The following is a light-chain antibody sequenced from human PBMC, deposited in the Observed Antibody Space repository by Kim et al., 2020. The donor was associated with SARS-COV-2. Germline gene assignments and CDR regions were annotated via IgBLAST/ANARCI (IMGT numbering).Light chain of an antibody. V-gene: IGKV1-27*01. CDR1: EDISNY. Sequence: SASVEDRVTITCRASEDISNYLVWYQQKPGKPPKPLIYAASNLQSGVPSRFSGSGSGTDFTLTISSLQPEDAATYYCQNYITDPWTFGQGTKVEI. J-gene: IGKJ1*01. CDR2: AAS. CDR3: QNYITDPWT.